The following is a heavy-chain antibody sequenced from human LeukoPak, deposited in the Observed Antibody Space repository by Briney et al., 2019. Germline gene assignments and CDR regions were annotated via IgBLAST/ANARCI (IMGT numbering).Heavy chain of an antibody. J-gene: IGHJ4*02. V-gene: IGHV3-48*03. Sequence: GGSLRLSCAASGFTFSSYEMNWVRQAPGKGLEWVSYISSSGSTIYYADSVKGRFTISRDNAKNSLYLQMNSLRAEDTAVYYCARTKYSGSYGGYFDYWGQGTLVTVSS. CDR3: ARTKYSGSYGGYFDY. CDR2: ISSSGSTI. D-gene: IGHD1-26*01. CDR1: GFTFSSYE.